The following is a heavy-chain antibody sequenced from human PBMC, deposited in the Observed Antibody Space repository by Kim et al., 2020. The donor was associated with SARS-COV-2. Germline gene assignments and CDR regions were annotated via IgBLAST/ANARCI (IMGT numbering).Heavy chain of an antibody. CDR1: GGTFSSYA. CDR3: ARDRGGYYEGPHYYYYYGMDV. V-gene: IGHV1-69*13. Sequence: SVKVSCKASGGTFSSYAISWVRQAPGQGLEWMGGIIPIFGTANYAQKFQGRVTITADESTSTAYMELSSLRSEDTAVYYCARDRGGYYEGPHYYYYYGMDVWGQGTTVTVSS. CDR2: IIPIFGTA. D-gene: IGHD3-10*01. J-gene: IGHJ6*02.